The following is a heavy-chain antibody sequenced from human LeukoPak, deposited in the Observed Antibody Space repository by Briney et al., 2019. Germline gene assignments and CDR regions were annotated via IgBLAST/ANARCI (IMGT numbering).Heavy chain of an antibody. CDR2: IYSAAST. V-gene: IGHV3-53*01. Sequence: PGGSLSLSCAASGFTVSSNYMSWVRQAPGQGLEWVSVIYSAASTYYADSVKGRFTISRDNSKNTLYLQMNSLRAEDTAVYYCAREDPPDPWGQGTLVTVSS. CDR3: AREDPPDP. J-gene: IGHJ5*02. CDR1: GFTVSSNY.